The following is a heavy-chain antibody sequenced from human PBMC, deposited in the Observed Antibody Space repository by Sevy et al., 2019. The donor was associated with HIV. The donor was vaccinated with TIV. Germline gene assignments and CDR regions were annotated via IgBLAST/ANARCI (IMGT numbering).Heavy chain of an antibody. CDR2: ISYDGSNK. CDR1: GFTFSSYA. Sequence: GGSLRLSCAASGFTFSSYAMHWDRQAPGKGLEWVAVISYDGSNKYYADSVKGRFTISRDNSKNTLYLEMNSLRAEDTAVYFWAGGVENYDSSGDAFDIWGQGTMVTVSS. V-gene: IGHV3-30-3*01. D-gene: IGHD3-22*01. J-gene: IGHJ3*02. CDR3: AGGVENYDSSGDAFDI.